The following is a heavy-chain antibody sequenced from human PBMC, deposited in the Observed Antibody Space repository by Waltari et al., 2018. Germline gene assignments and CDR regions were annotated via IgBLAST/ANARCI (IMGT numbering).Heavy chain of an antibody. Sequence: EVQLVESGGGLIQPGGSLRLSCAASGFTVSSNSMSWVRQAPGKGLEWVSVIYSGGSTYYADSVKGRFTISRDNSKNTLYLQMNSLRAEDTAVYYCARSPFGELPYYYYYYMDVWGKGTTVTVSS. CDR2: IYSGGST. CDR1: GFTVSSNS. J-gene: IGHJ6*03. D-gene: IGHD3-10*01. V-gene: IGHV3-53*01. CDR3: ARSPFGELPYYYYYYMDV.